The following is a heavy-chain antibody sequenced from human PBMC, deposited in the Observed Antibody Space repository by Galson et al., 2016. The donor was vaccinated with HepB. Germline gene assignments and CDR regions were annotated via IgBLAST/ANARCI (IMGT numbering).Heavy chain of an antibody. CDR3: ARDVAGRPYYYYYAMDV. CDR2: INPGGTTT. Sequence: SVKVSCKASGYTFTRHYVHWVRQAPGQGLEWMGIINPGGTTTSYAQKIQGRVTMTKDTSTSTVYMELSSLRSENTAVYYCARDVAGRPYYYYYAMDVGGQGTTVTVSS. CDR1: GYTFTRHY. D-gene: IGHD1-26*01. J-gene: IGHJ6*02. V-gene: IGHV1-46*01.